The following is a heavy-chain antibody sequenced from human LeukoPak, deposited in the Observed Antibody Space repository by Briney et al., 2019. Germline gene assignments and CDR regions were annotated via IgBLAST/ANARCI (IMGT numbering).Heavy chain of an antibody. J-gene: IGHJ4*02. D-gene: IGHD3-22*01. CDR1: GYAFTSQD. V-gene: IGHV1-69*13. CDR3: ARGGHYYDSSGYYYFDY. Sequence: ASVKVSCKASGYAFTSQDINWVRQAPGQGLEWMGGIIPIFGTANYAQKFQGRVTITADESTSTAYMELSSLRSEDTAVYYCARGGHYYDSSGYYYFDYWGQGTLVTVSS. CDR2: IIPIFGTA.